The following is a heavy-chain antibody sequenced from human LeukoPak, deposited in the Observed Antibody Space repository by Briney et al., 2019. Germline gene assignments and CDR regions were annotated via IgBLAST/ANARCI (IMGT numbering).Heavy chain of an antibody. Sequence: TSGGSLRLSCAASGFTFSSYSMNWVRQAPGKGLEWVSSISSSSSYIYYADSVKGRFTISRDNAKNSLYLQMNSLRAEDTAVYYWASRKIVYGSGSYYNYFDYWGQGTLVTVSS. J-gene: IGHJ4*02. CDR2: ISSSSSYI. CDR3: ASRKIVYGSGSYYNYFDY. CDR1: GFTFSSYS. V-gene: IGHV3-21*01. D-gene: IGHD3-10*01.